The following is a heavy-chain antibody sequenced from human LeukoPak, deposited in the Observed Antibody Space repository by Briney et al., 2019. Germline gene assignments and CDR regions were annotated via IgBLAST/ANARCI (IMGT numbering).Heavy chain of an antibody. Sequence: PSETLSLTCAVSGCSISSGYYWGWIRQPPGKGLEWIGSIYHSGSTYYNPSLKSRVTISIDTSKNQFSLKLSSVTAADTAVYYCASEYYDFWSGYYGYWGQGTLVTVSS. J-gene: IGHJ4*02. CDR1: GCSISSGYY. CDR3: ASEYYDFWSGYYGY. D-gene: IGHD3-3*01. V-gene: IGHV4-38-2*01. CDR2: IYHSGST.